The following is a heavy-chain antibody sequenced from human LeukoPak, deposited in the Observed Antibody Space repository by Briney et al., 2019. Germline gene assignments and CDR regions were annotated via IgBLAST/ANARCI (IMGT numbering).Heavy chain of an antibody. CDR2: IYTGGTI. CDR3: ARDAPRHQQWLVI. J-gene: IGHJ4*02. CDR1: GFTVRDNY. D-gene: IGHD6-19*01. V-gene: IGHV3-66*01. Sequence: GGSLRFSCAASGFTVRDNYMSWARQAPGKGLEWVSVIYTGGTILYADSVKGRFTISRDSSQNTLYLHMTSLRAEDTAVYYCARDAPRHQQWLVIWGQGTLVTVSS.